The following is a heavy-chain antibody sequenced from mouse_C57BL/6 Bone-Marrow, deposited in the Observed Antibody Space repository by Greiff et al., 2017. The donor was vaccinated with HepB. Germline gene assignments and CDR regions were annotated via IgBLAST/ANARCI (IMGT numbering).Heavy chain of an antibody. CDR3: ATRQLRPFAY. CDR1: GYTFTDYY. Sequence: EVKLMESGPVLVKPGASVKMSCKASGYTFTDYYMNWVKQSHGKSLEWIGVINPYNGGTSYNQKFKGKATLTVDKSSSTAYMELNSLTSEDSAVYYCATRQLRPFAYWGQGTLVTVSA. J-gene: IGHJ3*01. CDR2: INPYNGGT. V-gene: IGHV1-19*01. D-gene: IGHD3-2*02.